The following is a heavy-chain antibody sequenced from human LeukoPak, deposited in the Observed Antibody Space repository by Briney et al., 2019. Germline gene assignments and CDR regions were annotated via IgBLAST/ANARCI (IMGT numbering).Heavy chain of an antibody. D-gene: IGHD3-22*01. Sequence: SETLSLTCTVSGYSISSGYYWGWIRQPPGKGLEWIGSIYHSGSTYYNPSLKSRVTISVDTSKNQFSLKLSSVTAADTAVYYCARGQPYYDSRYYMDVWGKGTTVTVSS. CDR3: ARGQPYYDSRYYMDV. CDR1: GYSISSGYY. V-gene: IGHV4-38-2*02. CDR2: IYHSGST. J-gene: IGHJ6*03.